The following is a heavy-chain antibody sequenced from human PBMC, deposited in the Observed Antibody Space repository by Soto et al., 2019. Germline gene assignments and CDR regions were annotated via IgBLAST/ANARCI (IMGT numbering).Heavy chain of an antibody. CDR2: INHSGST. Sequence: SETLSLTCAVYGGSFSGYYWSWIRQPPGKGLEWIGEINHSGSTKYNPSLKSRVTISVDTSKNQFSLKLSSVTAADTAVYYCARRIQLWFRAYYYGMDVWGQGTTVTVS. J-gene: IGHJ6*02. V-gene: IGHV4-34*01. D-gene: IGHD5-18*01. CDR1: GGSFSGYY. CDR3: ARRIQLWFRAYYYGMDV.